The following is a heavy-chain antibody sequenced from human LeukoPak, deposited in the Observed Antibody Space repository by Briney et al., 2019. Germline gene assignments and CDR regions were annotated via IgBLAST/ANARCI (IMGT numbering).Heavy chain of an antibody. D-gene: IGHD3-16*01. CDR1: GFTFSSYW. V-gene: IGHV3-74*01. J-gene: IGHJ4*02. CDR3: ARDWGGYGPTSHDY. Sequence: GGSLRLSCAASGFTFSSYWMHWVRQAPGRGLVWVSRISSDGSSTIYADSVKGRFTISRDNAKNTLYLQMNSLKAEDTAVYYCARDWGGYGPTSHDYWGQGTLVTVSS. CDR2: ISSDGSST.